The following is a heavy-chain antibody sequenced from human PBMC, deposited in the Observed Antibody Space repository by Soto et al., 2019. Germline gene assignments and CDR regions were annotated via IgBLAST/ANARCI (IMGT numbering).Heavy chain of an antibody. D-gene: IGHD2-8*01. Sequence: ASVKVSCKXSGYTFIGYYIHWVRQAPGQGLEWMGWINPNSGGTNYAQKFQGWVTMTRDTSISTAYMELSRLRSDDTAVYFCARGVMAKGFGYYFDYWGQGALVTVSS. V-gene: IGHV1-2*04. CDR3: ARGVMAKGFGYYFDY. CDR2: INPNSGGT. CDR1: GYTFIGYY. J-gene: IGHJ4*02.